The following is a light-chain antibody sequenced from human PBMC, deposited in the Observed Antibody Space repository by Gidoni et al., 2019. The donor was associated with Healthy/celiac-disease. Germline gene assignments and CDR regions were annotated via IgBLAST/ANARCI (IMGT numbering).Light chain of an antibody. CDR1: QSVSSN. CDR2: GES. J-gene: IGKJ1*01. Sequence: EIVMTPSPATLSVSPGERATLSCRASQSVSSNLSWYQQKPGQAPRLLIYGESTRATGIPARFSGSGSGTEFTLTISSLQSEDFAVYYCQQYNNWHPWTFGQGTKVEIK. V-gene: IGKV3-15*01. CDR3: QQYNNWHPWT.